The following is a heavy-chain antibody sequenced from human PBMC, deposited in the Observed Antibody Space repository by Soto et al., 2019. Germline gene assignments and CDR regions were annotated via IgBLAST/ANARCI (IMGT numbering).Heavy chain of an antibody. V-gene: IGHV3-30-3*01. D-gene: IGHD2-15*01. CDR2: ISYDGSNK. CDR3: ARDVVVVAATRTFDP. CDR1: GFTLSSYA. Sequence: GGSLRLPCAASGFTLSSYAMHWVRQAPEKGLEWVAVISYDGSNKYYADSVKGRFTISRDNSKNTLYLQMNSLRAEDTAVYYCARDVVVVAATRTFDPWGQGTLVTVSS. J-gene: IGHJ5*02.